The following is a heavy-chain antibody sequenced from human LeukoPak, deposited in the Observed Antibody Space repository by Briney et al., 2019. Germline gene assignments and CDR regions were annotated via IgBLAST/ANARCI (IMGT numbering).Heavy chain of an antibody. V-gene: IGHV3-30*04. D-gene: IGHD1-14*01. J-gene: IGHJ4*02. CDR3: SRLSAMLRRPEPFYYFEY. CDR2: ISYDGSNK. CDR1: GFTFSSYA. Sequence: PGGSLRLSCAASGFTFSSYAMHWVRQAPGKGLEWVAVISYDGSNKYYAGSVKGRFTISRDNSKNTLYLQMNNLRAEDTAVYYCSRLSAMLRRPEPFYYFEYWGQGILVTVSS.